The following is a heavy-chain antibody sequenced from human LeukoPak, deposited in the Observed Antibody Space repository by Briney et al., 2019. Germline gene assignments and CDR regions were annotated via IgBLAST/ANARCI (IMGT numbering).Heavy chain of an antibody. V-gene: IGHV3-23*01. J-gene: IGHJ4*02. CDR3: VDPPYSLN. CDR1: GFTFSSYD. Sequence: GGSPRLSCAASGFTFSSYDMSWVRQAPGKGLEWVSGISGSGFNTYYADSVKGRFTISRDNSKNTLCLQMNSLRAEDTAVYYCVDPPYSLNWGQGTLVTVSS. CDR2: ISGSGFNT. D-gene: IGHD4-11*01.